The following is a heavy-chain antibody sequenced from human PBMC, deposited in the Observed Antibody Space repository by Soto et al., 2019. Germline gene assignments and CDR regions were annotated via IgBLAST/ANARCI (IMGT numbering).Heavy chain of an antibody. CDR1: GFTFSSYA. Sequence: GGSLRLSCAASGFTFSSYAMHWVRQAPGKGLEWVAVISYDGSNKYYADSVKGRFTISRDNSKNTLYLQMNSLRAEDTAVYYCARELVARQTVLFDYWGQGTLVTVSS. CDR3: ARELVARQTVLFDY. J-gene: IGHJ4*02. D-gene: IGHD6-6*01. CDR2: ISYDGSNK. V-gene: IGHV3-30-3*01.